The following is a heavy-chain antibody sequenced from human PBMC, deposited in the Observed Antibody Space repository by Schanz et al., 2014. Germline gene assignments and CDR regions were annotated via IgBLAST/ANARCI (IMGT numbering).Heavy chain of an antibody. CDR3: AKGQLLSYYFDF. J-gene: IGHJ4*02. Sequence: HVQLLESGGGLFKPGGSLRLSCAGSGFPFADYYMTWIRQAPGKGLEWLSYISRDGTTSYYADSVKGRFTISRDNSKNTLYLQMNSLRAEDTAVYYCAKGQLLSYYFDFWGPGILVTVSS. CDR2: ISRDGTTS. V-gene: IGHV3-11*01. D-gene: IGHD2-21*01. CDR1: GFPFADYY.